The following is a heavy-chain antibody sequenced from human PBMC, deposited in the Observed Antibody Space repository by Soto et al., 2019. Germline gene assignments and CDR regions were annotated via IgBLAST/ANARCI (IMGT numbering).Heavy chain of an antibody. V-gene: IGHV4-34*01. CDR3: ARGLFSSGWYSYFDP. D-gene: IGHD6-19*01. Sequence: PSETLSLTGAGSSESLRRYYWTWIRQSPGKGLEWIGEISQSGFTNYNPSLESRVNMSVDTSKSQFSLHLTSVTAADTAVYYCARGLFSSGWYSYFDPWGQGTPVTVSS. CDR2: ISQSGFT. J-gene: IGHJ5*02. CDR1: SESLRRYY.